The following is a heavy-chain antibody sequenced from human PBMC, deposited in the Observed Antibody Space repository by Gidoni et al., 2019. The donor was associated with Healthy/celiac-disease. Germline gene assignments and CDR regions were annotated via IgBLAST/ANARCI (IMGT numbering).Heavy chain of an antibody. Sequence: QVQLVQSGAEVKKPGSSVKVSCKASGGTFSSYAISWVRQAPGQGLEWMGGIIPIFGTANYAQKFQGRVTITADESTSTAYMELSSLRSEDTAVYYCAVLIHSGSYYRTSYYFDYWGQGTLVTVSS. CDR3: AVLIHSGSYYRTSYYFDY. CDR1: GGTFSSYA. J-gene: IGHJ4*02. V-gene: IGHV1-69*01. D-gene: IGHD3-10*01. CDR2: IIPIFGTA.